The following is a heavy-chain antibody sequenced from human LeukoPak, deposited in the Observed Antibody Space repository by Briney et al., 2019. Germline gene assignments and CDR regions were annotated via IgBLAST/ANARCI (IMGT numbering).Heavy chain of an antibody. CDR3: AREEMATLYYFDY. V-gene: IGHV4-39*07. CDR1: GGSISSSSYY. J-gene: IGHJ4*02. D-gene: IGHD5-24*01. Sequence: SETLSLTCTVSGGSISSSSYYWGWIRQPPGKGLEWIGSIYYSGSTYYNPSLKSRVTISVDTSKNQFSLKLSSVTAADTAVYYCAREEMATLYYFDYWGQGTLVTVSS. CDR2: IYYSGST.